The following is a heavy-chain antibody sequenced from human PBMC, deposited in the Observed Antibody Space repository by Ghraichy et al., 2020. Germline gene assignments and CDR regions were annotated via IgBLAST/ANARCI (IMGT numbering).Heavy chain of an antibody. Sequence: GESLNISCAASGFTFSNAWMSWVRQAPGKGLEWVGRIKSKTDGGTTDYAAPVKGRFTISRDDSKNTLYLQMNSLKTEDTAVYYCTTDYPLFGVVINYYYYYLDVWGKGTTVTVSS. D-gene: IGHD3-3*01. CDR1: GFTFSNAW. CDR3: TTDYPLFGVVINYYYYYLDV. J-gene: IGHJ6*03. V-gene: IGHV3-15*01. CDR2: IKSKTDGGTT.